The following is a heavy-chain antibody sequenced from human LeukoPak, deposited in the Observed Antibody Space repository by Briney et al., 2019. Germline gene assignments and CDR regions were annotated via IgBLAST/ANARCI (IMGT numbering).Heavy chain of an antibody. CDR2: IYYSGST. CDR3: ARLQGSQWLTPGRFDP. V-gene: IGHV4-34*01. D-gene: IGHD6-19*01. Sequence: SETLSLTCAVYGGSFSGYYWSWIRQPPGKGLEWIGSIYYSGSTYYNPSLKSRVTISVDTSKNQFSLKLSSVTAADTAVYYCARLQGSQWLTPGRFDPWGQGTLVTVSS. CDR1: GGSFSGYY. J-gene: IGHJ5*02.